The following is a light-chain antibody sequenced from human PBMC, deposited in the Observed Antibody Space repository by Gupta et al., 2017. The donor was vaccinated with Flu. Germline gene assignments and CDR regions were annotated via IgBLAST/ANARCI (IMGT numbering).Light chain of an antibody. CDR1: QSISSNY. CDR2: GAS. J-gene: IGKJ1*01. V-gene: IGKV3-20*01. Sequence: EIVLTQSPGTLSLSPGERATLSCRASQSISSNYLAWYQHKPGQAPRLLIFGASGRATGIPDRFSGSGSGTDFTLTISRREPEDFAVYYCQQDGNSPAWTFGQGTKVEIK. CDR3: QQDGNSPAWT.